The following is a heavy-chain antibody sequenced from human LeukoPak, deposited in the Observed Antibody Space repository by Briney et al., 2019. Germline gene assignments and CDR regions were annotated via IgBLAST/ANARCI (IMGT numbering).Heavy chain of an antibody. V-gene: IGHV3-30-3*01. D-gene: IGHD6-19*01. CDR2: ISYDGSNK. Sequence: GGSLRLSCAASGFTFSSYAMHWVRQAPGKGLEWVAVISYDGSNKYYADSVKGRFTISRDNSKNTLYLQMNSLRAEDTAVYYCAREPQGEQWLVRFDYWGQGTPVTVSS. CDR1: GFTFSSYA. CDR3: AREPQGEQWLVRFDY. J-gene: IGHJ4*02.